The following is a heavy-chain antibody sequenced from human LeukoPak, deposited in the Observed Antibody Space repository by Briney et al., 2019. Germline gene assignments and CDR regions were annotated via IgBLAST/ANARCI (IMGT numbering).Heavy chain of an antibody. CDR1: GGSISSGAYY. V-gene: IGHV4-30-2*01. Sequence: PSQTLSLTCTVSGGSISSGAYYWSWIRQPPGKGLEWIVYIYYSGSAYYNPSLKSRVTISVDRSKNQFSLKLSSVTAADTAVYYCARLGSYYDFWSGYSSLGYFDFWGQGTLVTVSS. D-gene: IGHD3-3*01. CDR2: IYYSGSA. J-gene: IGHJ4*02. CDR3: ARLGSYYDFWSGYSSLGYFDF.